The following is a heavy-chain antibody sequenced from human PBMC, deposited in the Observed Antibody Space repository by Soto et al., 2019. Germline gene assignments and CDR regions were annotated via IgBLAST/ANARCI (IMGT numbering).Heavy chain of an antibody. CDR1: RFTFSSHA. CDR3: AKAATCCSRTNCLRPANADI. V-gene: IGHV3-23*01. Sequence: GGSLRLSCAASRFTFSSHAMTWVRQAPGTGLEWVSAISDSGDSTYYADSVKGRFTISRDNSENTLYLQMNSLRADDTAVYYCAKAATCCSRTNCLRPANADIWGQGTTVTVSS. J-gene: IGHJ6*02. D-gene: IGHD2-2*01. CDR2: ISDSGDST.